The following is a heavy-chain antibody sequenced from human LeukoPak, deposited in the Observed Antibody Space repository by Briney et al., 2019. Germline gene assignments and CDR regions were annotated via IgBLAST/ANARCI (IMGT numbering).Heavy chain of an antibody. CDR1: GFTFSRYW. CDR3: ARAGVAGPPGWFDP. CDR2: ISSSGSTI. Sequence: GGSLRLSCAASGFTFSRYWMSWIRQAPGKGLEWVPYISSSGSTIYYADSVKGRFTISRDNAKNSLYLQMNSLRAEDTAVYYCARAGVAGPPGWFDPWAREPRSPSPQ. J-gene: IGHJ5*02. V-gene: IGHV3-11*01. D-gene: IGHD6-19*01.